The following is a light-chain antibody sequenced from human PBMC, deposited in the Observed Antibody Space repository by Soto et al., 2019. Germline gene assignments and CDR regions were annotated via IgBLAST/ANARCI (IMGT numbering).Light chain of an antibody. Sequence: EVVLTQSPVTLSLSPGERATLSCRASQSFRGLLAWYQQKPGQAPRLLIYDAYNRATGIPPRFSGSGSGTDFTLTISSLETEDSAVDYCQQRHMWPITFGQGTRLEIK. CDR3: QQRHMWPIT. V-gene: IGKV3-11*01. CDR1: QSFRGL. J-gene: IGKJ5*01. CDR2: DAY.